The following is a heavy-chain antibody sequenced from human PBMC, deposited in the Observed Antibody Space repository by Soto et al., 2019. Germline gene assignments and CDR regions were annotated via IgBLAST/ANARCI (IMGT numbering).Heavy chain of an antibody. CDR1: GGSINSGTYY. V-gene: IGHV4-39*01. CDR3: VKHGFQYHMDV. CDR2: IYNTGST. Sequence: QLQLQESGPGLVKPSETLSLTCTVSGGSINSGTYYWGWIRQPPGKGLEWIGSIYNTGSTYYSPSLKRRVTVSIDTPNNRFSLRLSSVTAADPAVYYCVKHGFQYHMDVWGRGTPVTVSS. D-gene: IGHD3-10*01. J-gene: IGHJ6*03.